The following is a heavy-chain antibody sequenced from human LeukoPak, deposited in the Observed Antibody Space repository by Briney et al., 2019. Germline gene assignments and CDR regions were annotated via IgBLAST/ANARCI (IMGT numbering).Heavy chain of an antibody. CDR1: LGTFSSYA. D-gene: IGHD4-17*01. CDR3: ARESPPSVTPPSLFDY. Sequence: SVKVSCTASLGTFSSYAISWVRQAPGQGLEWMGGIITIFGTANYAQKFQGRVTITADKSTSTAYMELSSLRYEDTAVYYCARESPPSVTPPSLFDYWGQGTLVTVSS. V-gene: IGHV1-69*06. CDR2: IITIFGTA. J-gene: IGHJ4*02.